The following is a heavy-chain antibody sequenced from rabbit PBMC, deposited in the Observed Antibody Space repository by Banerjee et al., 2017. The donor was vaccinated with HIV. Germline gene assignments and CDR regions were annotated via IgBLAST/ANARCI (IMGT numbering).Heavy chain of an antibody. CDR2: IDTNDGDT. Sequence: LEESGGGLVKPGGTPTLTCTVSGFSFSSNWICWVRQAPGKGLEWIACIDTNDGDTDYANWPKGRFTFSKTSSTTVTLQVTSLTAADTATYFCARDLTGVIGWNFGWWGPGTLVTVS. D-gene: IGHD1-1*01. CDR1: GFSFSSNW. J-gene: IGHJ4*01. CDR3: ARDLTGVIGWNFGW. V-gene: IGHV1S45*01.